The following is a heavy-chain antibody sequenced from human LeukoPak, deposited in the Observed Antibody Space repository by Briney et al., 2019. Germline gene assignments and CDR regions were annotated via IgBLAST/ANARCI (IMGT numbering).Heavy chain of an antibody. V-gene: IGHV1-2*02. Sequence: GASVKVSRKASGYTFTGYYMHWVRQAPGQGLEWMGWINPNSGGTNYAQKFQGRVTMTRDTSISTAYMELSRLRSADTAVYYCASGDYDFWSGYPIYYFDYWGQGTLVTVSS. J-gene: IGHJ4*02. CDR3: ASGDYDFWSGYPIYYFDY. CDR1: GYTFTGYY. CDR2: INPNSGGT. D-gene: IGHD3-3*01.